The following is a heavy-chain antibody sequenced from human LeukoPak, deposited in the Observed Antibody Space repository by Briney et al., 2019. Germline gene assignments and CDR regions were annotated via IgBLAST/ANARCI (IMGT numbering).Heavy chain of an antibody. CDR3: ARAGGFDSSGYYYDVDYYYMDV. D-gene: IGHD3-22*01. J-gene: IGHJ6*03. CDR1: GGSISSYY. Sequence: PSETLSLTCTVSGGSISSYYWSWIRQPPGKGLEWIGYIYYSGSTNYNPSLKSRVTISVDTSKNQFSLKLGSVTAADTAVYYCARAGGFDSSGYYYDVDYYYMDVWGKGTTVTVSS. CDR2: IYYSGST. V-gene: IGHV4-59*01.